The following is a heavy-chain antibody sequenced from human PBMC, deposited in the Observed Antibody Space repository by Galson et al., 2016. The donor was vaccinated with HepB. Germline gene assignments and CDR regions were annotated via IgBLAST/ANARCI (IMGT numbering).Heavy chain of an antibody. CDR1: GFTFGDFA. CDR2: IRSKAYGGTA. D-gene: IGHD1-26*01. Sequence: SLRLSCAASGFTFGDFAVSWVRQAPGKGLDWVSFIRSKAYGGTAEYAASVKGRCTMSSDDSKRVAYLQMNSLKTEDTALYYCTRSPYTSGSPLDYWGQGALVTVSS. CDR3: TRSPYTSGSPLDY. V-gene: IGHV3-49*04. J-gene: IGHJ4*02.